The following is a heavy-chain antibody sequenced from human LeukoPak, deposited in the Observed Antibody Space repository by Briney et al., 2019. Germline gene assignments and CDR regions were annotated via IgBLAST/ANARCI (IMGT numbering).Heavy chain of an antibody. V-gene: IGHV3-21*01. CDR1: GFTFSSYS. J-gene: IGHJ6*02. CDR3: AREGEGRYYYGMDV. D-gene: IGHD3-10*01. Sequence: GGSLRLSCAASGFTFSSYSMNWVRQAPGKGLEWDSSISSSSSYIYYADSVKGRFTISRDNAKNSLYLQMNSLRAEDTAVYYCAREGEGRYYYGMDVWGQGTTVTVSS. CDR2: ISSSSSYI.